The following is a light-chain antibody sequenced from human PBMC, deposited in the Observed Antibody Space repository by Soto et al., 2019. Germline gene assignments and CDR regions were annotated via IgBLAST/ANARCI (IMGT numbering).Light chain of an antibody. V-gene: IGKV3-11*01. CDR2: DVF. Sequence: EIVLTHSPVTLSLSPGERATLSCRASQSVTGYLAWYQQQPGQAPRLLIYDVFNRATGIPGMFSSSGSGTDITLTISRLEPEDFAIYYCQQRDYWQVTFGQGTRLEIK. CDR3: QQRDYWQVT. J-gene: IGKJ5*01. CDR1: QSVTGY.